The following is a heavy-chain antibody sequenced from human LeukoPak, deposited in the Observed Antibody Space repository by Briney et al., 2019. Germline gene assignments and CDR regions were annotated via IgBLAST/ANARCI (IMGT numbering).Heavy chain of an antibody. D-gene: IGHD4-17*01. CDR1: GFTFSSYA. CDR2: ISGSGGST. V-gene: IGHV3-23*01. CDR3: TYLGTTVTNGFDY. Sequence: GGSMRLSCAASGFTFSSYAMSWVRQAPGKGLEWVSAISGSGGSTYYADSVKGRFTISRDNSKNTLYLQMNSLRAEDTAVYYCTYLGTTVTNGFDYWGQGTLVTVSS. J-gene: IGHJ4*02.